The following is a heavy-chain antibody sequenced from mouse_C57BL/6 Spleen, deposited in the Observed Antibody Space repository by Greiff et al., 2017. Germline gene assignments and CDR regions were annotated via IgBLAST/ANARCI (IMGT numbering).Heavy chain of an antibody. CDR1: GYSFTDYN. CDR2: INPNYGTT. CDR3: ARIGPYYYDYGFAY. Sequence: LVEPGASVKISCKASGYSFTDYNMNWVKQSNGKSLEWIGVINPNYGTTRYNQKFKGKDTLTGNPSSSTAYMQLNRLSSDDSSVYYCARIGPYYYDYGFAYWGQGTLVTVSA. D-gene: IGHD2-4*01. J-gene: IGHJ3*01. V-gene: IGHV1-39*01.